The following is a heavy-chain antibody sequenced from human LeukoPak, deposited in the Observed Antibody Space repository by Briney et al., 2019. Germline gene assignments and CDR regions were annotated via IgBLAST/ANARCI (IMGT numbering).Heavy chain of an antibody. CDR1: GFTFGIYD. Sequence: PGTSLRLSCAASGFTFGIYDMYWVRQAPGKGLEWVAVIWYDGSNKYYADSVKGRFAISRDNSKNTLYLQMNSLRAEDTGVYYCARVASGSYYPDYWGQGTLVTVSS. CDR3: ARVASGSYYPDY. CDR2: IWYDGSNK. D-gene: IGHD3-10*01. J-gene: IGHJ4*02. V-gene: IGHV3-33*08.